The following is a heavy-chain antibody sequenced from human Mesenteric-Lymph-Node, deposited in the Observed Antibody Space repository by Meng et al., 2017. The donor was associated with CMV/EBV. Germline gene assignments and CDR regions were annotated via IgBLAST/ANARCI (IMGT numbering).Heavy chain of an antibody. CDR3: ARTRSGWDYYYDY. V-gene: IGHV4-30-4*08. CDR1: GGSISSSSYY. J-gene: IGHJ4*02. Sequence: SETLSLTCTVSGGSISSSSYYWSWIRQPPGKGLEWIGFIYYSGNSYYNPSLKSRLTISVDTSKNQFSLKLSSVTAADTAVYYCARTRSGWDYYYDYWGQGTLVTVSS. D-gene: IGHD6-19*01. CDR2: IYYSGNS.